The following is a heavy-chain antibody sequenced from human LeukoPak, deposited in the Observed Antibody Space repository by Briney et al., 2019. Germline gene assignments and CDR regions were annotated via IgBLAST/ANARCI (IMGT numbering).Heavy chain of an antibody. CDR2: IYYSGST. CDR3: ARDYGSGTYFYYYHGMDV. D-gene: IGHD3-10*01. V-gene: IGHV4-30-4*01. J-gene: IGHJ6*02. CDR1: GGSISSADYY. Sequence: PSQTLSLTCTVSGGSISSADYYWSWIRQPPGKGLEWIGYIYYSGSTYYNPSLKSRLAISLDTSKNQFSLKLSSVTAADSAVYYCARDYGSGTYFYYYHGMDVWGQGTTVTVSS.